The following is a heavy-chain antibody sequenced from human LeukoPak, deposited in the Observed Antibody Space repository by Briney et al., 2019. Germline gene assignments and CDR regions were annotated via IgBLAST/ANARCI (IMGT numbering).Heavy chain of an antibody. CDR3: ARVPHKLYSGYDKGY. CDR2: INPNSGGT. Sequence: ASVKVSCKASGYTFTGYYMHWVRQAPGQGLECMEEINPNSGGTNYAQKFQGRVTMTRDTSISTAYMELSRLRSDDTAVSHCARVPHKLYSGYDKGYWGQGSLVTVSS. V-gene: IGHV1-2*02. CDR1: GYTFTGYY. J-gene: IGHJ4*02. D-gene: IGHD5-12*01.